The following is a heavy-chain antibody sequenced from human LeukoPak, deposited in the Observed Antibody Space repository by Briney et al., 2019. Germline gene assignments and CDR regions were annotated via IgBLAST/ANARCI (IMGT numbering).Heavy chain of an antibody. Sequence: PGGSLRLSCAASGFTVSSNYMSWVRQAPGKGLEWVSVIYSGGSTYYADSVKGRFTISRDNAKNSLYLQMNSLRAEDTAVYYCARDPMTGTFDYWGQGTLVTVSS. CDR2: IYSGGST. V-gene: IGHV3-66*01. J-gene: IGHJ4*02. CDR3: ARDPMTGTFDY. D-gene: IGHD3-9*01. CDR1: GFTVSSNY.